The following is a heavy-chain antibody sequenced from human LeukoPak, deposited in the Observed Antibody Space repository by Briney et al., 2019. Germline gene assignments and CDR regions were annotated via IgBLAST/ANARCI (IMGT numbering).Heavy chain of an antibody. CDR2: ISYDGSNK. J-gene: IGHJ4*02. D-gene: IGHD3-3*01. V-gene: IGHV3-30-3*01. CDR1: GFTFSSYA. CDR3: AREAGTSYDFWSGYYATPPYYFDY. Sequence: GGSLRISCAASGFTFSSYAMHWVRQAPGKGLEWVAVISYDGSNKYYADSVKGRFTISRDNSKNTLYLQMNSLRAEDTAVYYCAREAGTSYDFWSGYYATPPYYFDYWGQGTLVTVSS.